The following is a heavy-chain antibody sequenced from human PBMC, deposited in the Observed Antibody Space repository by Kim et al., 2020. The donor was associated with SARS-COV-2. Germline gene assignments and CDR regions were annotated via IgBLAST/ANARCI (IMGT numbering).Heavy chain of an antibody. J-gene: IGHJ6*03. V-gene: IGHV3-48*02. CDR2: ISSSSSTI. D-gene: IGHD4-17*01. Sequence: GGSLRLSCAASGFTFSSYSMNWVRQAPGKGLEWVSYISSSSSTIYYADSVKGRFTISRDNAKNSLYLQMNSLRDEDTAVYYCARQLMTTVVGDVSYYYYMDVWGKGTTVTVSS. CDR1: GFTFSSYS. CDR3: ARQLMTTVVGDVSYYYYMDV.